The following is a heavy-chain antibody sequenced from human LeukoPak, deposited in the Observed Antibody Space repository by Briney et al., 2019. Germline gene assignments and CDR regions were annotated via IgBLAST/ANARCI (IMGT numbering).Heavy chain of an antibody. CDR1: GYSISSGCY. J-gene: IGHJ5*02. CDR3: ARDKKNGYFDP. V-gene: IGHV4-38-2*02. Sequence: SETLSLTCTVSGYSISSGCYWGWIRQPPGKGLEWIGSIYHSGSTYYNPSLKSRVTISVDTSKNKFYLKLSSVTAADTAVYYCARDKKNGYFDPWGQGTLVTVSS. D-gene: IGHD2-2*03. CDR2: IYHSGST.